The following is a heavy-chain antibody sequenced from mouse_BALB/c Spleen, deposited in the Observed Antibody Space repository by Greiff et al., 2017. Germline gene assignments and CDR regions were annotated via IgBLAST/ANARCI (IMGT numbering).Heavy chain of an antibody. D-gene: IGHD2-14*01. CDR3: ATYYRDWYFDV. CDR1: GYAFSSSW. CDR2: IYPGDGDT. V-gene: IGHV1-82*01. Sequence: LVKPGASVKISCKASGYAFSSSWMNWVKQRPGQGLEWIGRIYPGDGDTNYNGKFKGKATLTADKSSSTAYMQLSSLTSVDSAVYFCATYYRDWYFDVWGAGTTVTVSS. J-gene: IGHJ1*01.